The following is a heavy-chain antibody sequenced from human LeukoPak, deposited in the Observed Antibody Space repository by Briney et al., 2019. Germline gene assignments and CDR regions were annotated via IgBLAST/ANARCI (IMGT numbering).Heavy chain of an antibody. Sequence: PSETLSLTCTVSGGSISTYSWSWIRQPPRKGLEWIGEISHGRSTNYNPSLKSRVTISVDPSKNQFSLKLSSVTAADTAVYYCATRTFYYDNSALSHEYWGQGTLVTVSS. D-gene: IGHD3-22*01. CDR2: ISHGRST. J-gene: IGHJ4*02. CDR3: ATRTFYYDNSALSHEY. V-gene: IGHV4-34*01. CDR1: GGSISTYS.